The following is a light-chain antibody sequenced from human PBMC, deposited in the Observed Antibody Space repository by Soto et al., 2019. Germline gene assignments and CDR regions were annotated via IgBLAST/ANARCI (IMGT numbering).Light chain of an antibody. V-gene: IGLV2-14*03. Sequence: QSVLTQPASVSGSPGQSITISCTGTSSDVGAYDYVSWYQQHPGQAPKLLIFDVSNRPSGVSSRFSGSKSGNTASLTISGLQAEDEGDYYCSSYATSTTLLFGGGTQLTVL. CDR3: SSYATSTTLL. J-gene: IGLJ2*01. CDR1: SSDVGAYDY. CDR2: DVS.